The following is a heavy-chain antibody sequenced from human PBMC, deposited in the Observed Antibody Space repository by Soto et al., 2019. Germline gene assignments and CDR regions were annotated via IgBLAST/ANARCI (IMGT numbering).Heavy chain of an antibody. CDR3: ARARTYGGFDY. Sequence: SDTLSLTCAVSGYSIGSGYFWGWIRQPPGKGLEWIGTIYRSGSTYYNPSLKSRVTISVDTSKNRFSLKLTSVTAADTAVYYCARARTYGGFDYWGQGTLVTVSS. J-gene: IGHJ4*02. D-gene: IGHD4-17*01. CDR1: GYSIGSGYF. V-gene: IGHV4-38-2*01. CDR2: IYRSGST.